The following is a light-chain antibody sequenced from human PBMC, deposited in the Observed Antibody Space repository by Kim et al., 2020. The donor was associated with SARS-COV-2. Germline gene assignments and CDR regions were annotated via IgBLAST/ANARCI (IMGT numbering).Light chain of an antibody. Sequence: SAAVGDRVTISCRASQSINTWLAWYQQKPGKAPDLLMYDVSTRESGVPPRFSGSGFGSEFTLTISSLQPDDFATYYCQHYNSYPYTFGQGTKMEI. CDR3: QHYNSYPYT. CDR1: QSINTW. J-gene: IGKJ2*01. V-gene: IGKV1-5*01. CDR2: DVS.